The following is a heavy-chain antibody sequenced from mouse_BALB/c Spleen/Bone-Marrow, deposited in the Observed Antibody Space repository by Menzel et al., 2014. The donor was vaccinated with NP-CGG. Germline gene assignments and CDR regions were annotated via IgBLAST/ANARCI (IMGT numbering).Heavy chain of an antibody. CDR1: GYTFTDHN. Sequence: EVKLQESGPELVKPGSSVKISCKASGYTFTDHNMHWVKQSHGKSLEWIGYIYPYNGGTGYNQKFKSKATLTVDNSSSTAYMELRSRTSEDSAVYYCARFRYDWYFDVWGAGTTVTVSS. CDR3: ARFRYDWYFDV. D-gene: IGHD2-14*01. V-gene: IGHV1S29*02. CDR2: IYPYNGGT. J-gene: IGHJ1*01.